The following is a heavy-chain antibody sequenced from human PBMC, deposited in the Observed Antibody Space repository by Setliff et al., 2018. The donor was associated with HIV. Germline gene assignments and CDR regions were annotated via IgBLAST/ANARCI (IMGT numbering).Heavy chain of an antibody. CDR3: ARDGGPGSAWGDYSYYYTMDV. CDR1: GYMFIAYG. V-gene: IGHV1-18*01. CDR2: IGPYNGRT. J-gene: IGHJ6*03. D-gene: IGHD6-19*01. Sequence: GASVKVSCKTSGYMFIAYGMSWARRAPGQGLEWMGWIGPYNGRTEYAQEFQGRVSLTIDTSASTAYMELNSLRSEDTALYYCARDGGPGSAWGDYSYYYTMDVWGKGTTVTVSS.